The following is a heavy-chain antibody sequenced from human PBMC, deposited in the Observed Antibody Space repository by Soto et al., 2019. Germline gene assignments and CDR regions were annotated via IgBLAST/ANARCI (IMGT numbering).Heavy chain of an antibody. V-gene: IGHV3-23*01. CDR1: GFTLRTYA. CDR2: ISKSGDST. Sequence: SLRLSCAASGFTLRTYAMSWVRQTPGKGLEWVSLISKSGDSTYYADSVKGRFTISRDNSKNTLFLHMNSLRAEDTALYYCVFRHLVTDDTLQPLLYFDYSGQGTLVTVSS. J-gene: IGHJ4*02. D-gene: IGHD1-26*01. CDR3: VFRHLVTDDTLQPLLYFDY.